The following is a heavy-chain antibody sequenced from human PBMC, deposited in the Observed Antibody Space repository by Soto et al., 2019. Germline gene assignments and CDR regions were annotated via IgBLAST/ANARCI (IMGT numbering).Heavy chain of an antibody. CDR1: GFAVSSNY. Sequence: EVQLVESGGDLVQPGGSLRLSCAASGFAVSSNYMSWVRQAPGKGLEWVSVIYSGGTTYYADSVKGRFTISRDNSKNTLYLQMNSRRAEDTAVYYCAREVLGYCSGGNCYPPFDYWGQGTLVTVSS. CDR3: AREVLGYCSGGNCYPPFDY. CDR2: IYSGGTT. D-gene: IGHD2-15*01. J-gene: IGHJ4*02. V-gene: IGHV3-66*01.